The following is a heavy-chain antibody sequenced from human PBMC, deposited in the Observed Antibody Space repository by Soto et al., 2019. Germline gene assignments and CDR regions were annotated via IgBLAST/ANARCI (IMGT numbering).Heavy chain of an antibody. Sequence: LSLTCAVSGYSISSGYYWGWIRQPPGKGLEWIGSIYHSGSTYYNPSLKSRVTIPVDTSKNQFSLKLSSVTAADTAVYYCARDFSSSFEENWFDPWGQGTLVTVSS. CDR3: ARDFSSSFEENWFDP. J-gene: IGHJ5*02. CDR1: GYSISSGYY. CDR2: IYHSGST. D-gene: IGHD6-6*01. V-gene: IGHV4-38-2*02.